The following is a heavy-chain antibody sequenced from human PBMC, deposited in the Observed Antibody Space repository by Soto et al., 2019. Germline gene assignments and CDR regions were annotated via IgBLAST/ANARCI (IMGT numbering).Heavy chain of an antibody. V-gene: IGHV3-15*01. CDR2: IKSKTDGGTT. J-gene: IGHJ4*02. D-gene: IGHD5-12*01. CDR1: GFTFSNAW. Sequence: GSLRLSCAASGFTFSNAWMSWVRQAPGKGLEWVGRIKSKTDGGTTDYAAPVKGRFTISRDDSKNTLYLQMNSLKTEDTAVYYCTTAYSGYDYAFDYWGQGTLVTVSS. CDR3: TTAYSGYDYAFDY.